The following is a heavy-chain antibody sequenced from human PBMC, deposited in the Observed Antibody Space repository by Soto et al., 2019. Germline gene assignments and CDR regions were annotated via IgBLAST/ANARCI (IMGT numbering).Heavy chain of an antibody. CDR1: GGSISSYY. V-gene: IGHV4-59*01. CDR2: IYYSGST. CDR3: ERVGGGNGFDY. Sequence: PSETLSLTCTVSGGSISSYYWSWIRQPPGKGLEWIGYIYYSGSTNYNPSLKSRVTISVDTSKNQFSLKLSSVTAADTAVYYCERVGGGNGFDYWGQGTLVTVSS. J-gene: IGHJ4*02. D-gene: IGHD1-1*01.